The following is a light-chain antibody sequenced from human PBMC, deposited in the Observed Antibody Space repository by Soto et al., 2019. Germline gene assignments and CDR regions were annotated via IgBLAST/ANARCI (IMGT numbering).Light chain of an antibody. Sequence: DIVLPQSPDTLSLSPGASATLSCRASQPVSDKLAWYQQKPGQAPRLLIYGASARALGIPARFSGSVSGTHFTLTIRRLEPGDLAVYYCQQYETSDKWTLGPGTKVDIK. V-gene: IGKV3-20*01. J-gene: IGKJ1*01. CDR2: GAS. CDR3: QQYETSDKWT. CDR1: QPVSDK.